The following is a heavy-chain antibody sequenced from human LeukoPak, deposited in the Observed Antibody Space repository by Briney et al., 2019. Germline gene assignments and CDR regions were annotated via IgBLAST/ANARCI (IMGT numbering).Heavy chain of an antibody. D-gene: IGHD6-13*01. V-gene: IGHV3-21*01. Sequence: GGSLRLSCAASGFTFSSYSMNWVRQAPGKGLEWVSSISSSSSYIYYADSVKGRFTISRDNAMNSLYLQMNSLRAEDTAVYYCARVTIDSSRTGAPPDYWGQGVLVTVSS. CDR2: ISSSSSYI. CDR1: GFTFSSYS. J-gene: IGHJ4*02. CDR3: ARVTIDSSRTGAPPDY.